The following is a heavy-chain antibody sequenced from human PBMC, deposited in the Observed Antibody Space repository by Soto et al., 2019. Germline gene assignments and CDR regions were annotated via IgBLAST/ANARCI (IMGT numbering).Heavy chain of an antibody. CDR1: GFTFSSYA. J-gene: IGHJ5*02. D-gene: IGHD1-26*01. Sequence: PGGSLRLSCAASGFTFSSYAMRWVRQAPGKGLEWVSAVSGSGGSTYYADSVKGRFTISRDNAKNSLYLQMNSLRDEDTAVYYCAREGGSLNWFDPWGQGTLVTVS. CDR3: AREGGSLNWFDP. V-gene: IGHV3-23*01. CDR2: VSGSGGST.